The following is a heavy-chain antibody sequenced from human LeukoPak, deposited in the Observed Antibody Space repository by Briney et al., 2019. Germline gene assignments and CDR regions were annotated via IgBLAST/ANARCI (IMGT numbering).Heavy chain of an antibody. D-gene: IGHD3-10*01. CDR1: GFNSKYSA. CDR2: IYSGGSP. V-gene: IGHV3-66*01. J-gene: IGHJ4*02. CDR3: ARERRDYYVAGSPDY. Sequence: GGSLRLSCASSGFNSKYSAMTWVRQAPGGGLEWGSVIYSGGSPYYADSVKGRFPISRDNSKETLYLQMNSLRAEDTAVYYSARERRDYYVAGSPDYWGQGTLVTVSS.